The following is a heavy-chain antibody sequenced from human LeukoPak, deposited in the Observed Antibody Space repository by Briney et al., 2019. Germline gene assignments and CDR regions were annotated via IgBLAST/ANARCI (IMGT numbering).Heavy chain of an antibody. CDR3: AREQEMTAMASGVDY. Sequence: ASVKVSCKTSGYTFSGYYLHWVRQAPGQGLEWMGWINPKSGATNYAQKFQGRVTMTRDTSISTAYMELSSLRSEDTAVYYCAREQEMTAMASGVDYWGQGTLVTVSS. V-gene: IGHV1-2*02. D-gene: IGHD5-18*01. CDR1: GYTFSGYY. J-gene: IGHJ4*02. CDR2: INPKSGAT.